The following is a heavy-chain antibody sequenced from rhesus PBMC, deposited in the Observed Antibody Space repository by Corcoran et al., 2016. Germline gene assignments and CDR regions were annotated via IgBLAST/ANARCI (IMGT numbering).Heavy chain of an antibody. Sequence: QVQLQESGPGLVKPSEPLSLTCAVSGGSFSIYWWSWFRQPPGKGLEWIGEINGKRRSTNYTPTIKRRVTRSKDASKNQFSLKVSSVTAADTAVDYGARDREAAGGFDYWGQGVLVTVSS. J-gene: IGHJ4*01. V-gene: IGHV4-80*01. D-gene: IGHD6-13*01. CDR2: INGKRRST. CDR1: GGSFSIYW. CDR3: ARDREAAGGFDY.